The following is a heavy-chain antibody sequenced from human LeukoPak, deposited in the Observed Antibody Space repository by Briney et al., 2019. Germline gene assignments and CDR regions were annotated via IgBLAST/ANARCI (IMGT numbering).Heavy chain of an antibody. CDR1: GFTFDDYA. J-gene: IGHJ4*02. CDR2: ISWNSDSI. V-gene: IGHV3-9*01. Sequence: GGSLRLSWAASGFTFDDYAMRWVRQAPGGGVEWVSGISWNSDSIGYADFVKGRFTISRDNANNSLYLQMRSLRPEDTAFYYCAKAQYSSGWYAINWGQGTLVTVSS. CDR3: AKAQYSSGWYAIN. D-gene: IGHD6-19*01.